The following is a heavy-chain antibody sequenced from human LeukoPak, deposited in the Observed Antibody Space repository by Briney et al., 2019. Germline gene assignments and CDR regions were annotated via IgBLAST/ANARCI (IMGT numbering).Heavy chain of an antibody. D-gene: IGHD1-26*01. CDR2: IGTSGDT. CDR1: GFTFSAYP. J-gene: IGHJ2*01. CDR3: AKSKIVQGRGYFDL. Sequence: GGSLRLSCTASGFTFSAYPLTWVRQAPGKGPEWVSTIGTSGDTYYADSVKGRFTISRDNSNNALYLHMNSLRAEDAAVYYCAKSKIVQGRGYFDLWGRGTLVTVSS. V-gene: IGHV3-23*01.